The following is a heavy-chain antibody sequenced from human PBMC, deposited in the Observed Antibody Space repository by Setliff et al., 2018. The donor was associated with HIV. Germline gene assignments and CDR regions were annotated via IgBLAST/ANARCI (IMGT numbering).Heavy chain of an antibody. Sequence: SETLSLTCAVYGGSFSGYYWSWIRQPPGKGLEWIGEINHSGSTNYNPSLKSRVTISVDTSKNQFSLKLRSVTAADTAVYYCARGEILQWSDYWGQGTLVTVSS. J-gene: IGHJ4*02. D-gene: IGHD2-15*01. CDR2: INHSGST. CDR1: GGSFSGYY. V-gene: IGHV4-34*01. CDR3: ARGEILQWSDY.